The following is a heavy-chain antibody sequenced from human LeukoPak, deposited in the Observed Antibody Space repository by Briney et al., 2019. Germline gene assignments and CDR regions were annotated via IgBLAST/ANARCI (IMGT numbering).Heavy chain of an antibody. CDR1: GGSISSSSYY. Sequence: SETLSLTCTVSGGSISSSSYYWGWIRQPPGRGLEWIGSIYYSGSTYYNPSLKSRVTISVDTSKNQFSLKLSSVTAADTAVYYCAGSRRITMRERCNFDYWGQGTLVTVSS. D-gene: IGHD3-22*01. V-gene: IGHV4-39*01. CDR2: IYYSGST. CDR3: AGSRRITMRERCNFDY. J-gene: IGHJ4*02.